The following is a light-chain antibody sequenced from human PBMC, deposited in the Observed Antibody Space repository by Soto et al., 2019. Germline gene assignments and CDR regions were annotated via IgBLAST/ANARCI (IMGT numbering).Light chain of an antibody. CDR1: QRISSW. CDR2: QAS. V-gene: IGKV1-5*03. Sequence: EIQMTQSPSTLSASVGDRVTITCRASQRISSWLAWYQQKPGKAPKLLIYQASTLGSGVPSRFSGSGSGTEFTLTISSLQPDDFATYYCQQYNSYPYTFGQGTKLEIK. CDR3: QQYNSYPYT. J-gene: IGKJ2*01.